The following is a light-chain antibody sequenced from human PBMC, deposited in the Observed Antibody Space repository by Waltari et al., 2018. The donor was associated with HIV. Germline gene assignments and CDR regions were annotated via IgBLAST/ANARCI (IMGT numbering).Light chain of an antibody. CDR2: WAS. J-gene: IGKJ2*01. V-gene: IGKV4-1*01. CDR3: QQYYSTPHT. CDR1: QSVLYSSHNKKY. Sequence: DIVMTQSPDSLAVSLGEWATSNSQSRQSVLYSSHNKKYLAWYQQKPGQPPKLLIYWASTRESGVPDRFSGSGSGTDFTLTISSLQAEDVAVYYCQQYYSTPHTFGQGTKLEIK.